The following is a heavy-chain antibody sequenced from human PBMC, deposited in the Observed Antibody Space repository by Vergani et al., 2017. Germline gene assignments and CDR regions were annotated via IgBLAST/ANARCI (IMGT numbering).Heavy chain of an antibody. CDR3: TTIIQYQLPDY. CDR1: GFTFTTYA. D-gene: IGHD2-2*01. J-gene: IGHJ4*02. CDR2: ISGGGGST. V-gene: IGHV3-23*01. Sequence: EVQLLESGGGLVQPGGSLRLSCAASGFTFTTYAMNWVRQAPGKGLEWVSGISGGGGSTYYADSVKGRFTISRDNSKNTLYLQMNSLRAEDTAVYYCTTIIQYQLPDYWGQGTLVTVSS.